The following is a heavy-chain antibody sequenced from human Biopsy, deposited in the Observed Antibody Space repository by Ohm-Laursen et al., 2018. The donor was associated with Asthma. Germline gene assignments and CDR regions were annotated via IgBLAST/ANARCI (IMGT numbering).Heavy chain of an antibody. Sequence: GASVKVSCKSLGGTFNTYVIGWVRQAPPPPPPRTRPINSVFGTTTYPQKFQDRVTITADDSTSTVYMELSSLRSEDTAVYYCARKAGSCISRTCYSLDFWGQGTLVTVSS. D-gene: IGHD2-2*01. CDR1: GGTFNTYV. V-gene: IGHV1-69*13. CDR2: INSVFGTT. CDR3: ARKAGSCISRTCYSLDF. J-gene: IGHJ4*02.